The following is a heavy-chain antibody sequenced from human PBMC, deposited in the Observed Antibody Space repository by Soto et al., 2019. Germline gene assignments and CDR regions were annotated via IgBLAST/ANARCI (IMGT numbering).Heavy chain of an antibody. Sequence: PSQTLSGTWDISWVRVSSDITACNCIRQSPSRGLEWLGRTYYKSKGFYNYAVSVRSRIAIKSDTSKNQFSLQLNSVTPEDTAQYFCAGGDQWLLYCGQGTLVTVPS. V-gene: IGHV6-1*01. CDR3: AGGDQWLLY. D-gene: IGHD6-19*01. CDR1: WVRVSSDITA. J-gene: IGHJ4*02. CDR2: TYYKSKGFY.